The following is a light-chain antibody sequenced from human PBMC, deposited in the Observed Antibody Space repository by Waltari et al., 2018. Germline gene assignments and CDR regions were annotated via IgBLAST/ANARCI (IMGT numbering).Light chain of an antibody. Sequence: EIVMTQSPATLSVSPGERATLSCRASQTVGSNLAGYQQNPGQAPRLLIYRASTRATGIPARFSGSGSGTEFTLTISSLQSEDFAVYYCQQYNNWPPYTFGQGTKLEMK. V-gene: IGKV3-15*01. CDR2: RAS. J-gene: IGKJ2*01. CDR1: QTVGSN. CDR3: QQYNNWPPYT.